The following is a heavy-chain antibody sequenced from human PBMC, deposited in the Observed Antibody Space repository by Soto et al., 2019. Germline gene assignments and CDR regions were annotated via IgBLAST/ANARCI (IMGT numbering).Heavy chain of an antibody. CDR1: GFTFSGSA. CDR2: IRSKANSYAS. V-gene: IGHV3-73*01. J-gene: IGHJ3*02. D-gene: IGHD6-19*01. CDR3: TRQATSGSGSSGDAFDI. Sequence: GGSLRLSCAASGFTFSGSAMHWVRQASGKGLEWVGRIRSKANSYASAYAASVKGRFTISRDDSKNTAYLQMNSLKTEDTAVYYCTRQATSGSGSSGDAFDIWGQGTMVTVAS.